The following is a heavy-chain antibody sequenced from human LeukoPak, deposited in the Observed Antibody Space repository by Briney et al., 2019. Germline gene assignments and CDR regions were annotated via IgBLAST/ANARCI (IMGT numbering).Heavy chain of an antibody. D-gene: IGHD3-16*01. CDR1: GGSISSYY. V-gene: IGHV4-59*08. CDR3: ARHAFYFCYYMDV. J-gene: IGHJ6*03. Sequence: PSETLSLTCTVSGGSISSYYWSWIRQPPGKGLEWIGSMYYSGSTYYNPSLKSRVTISVDTSKNQFSLNLRSVTAAATAVYYCARHAFYFCYYMDVWGKGTTVTVSS. CDR2: MYYSGST.